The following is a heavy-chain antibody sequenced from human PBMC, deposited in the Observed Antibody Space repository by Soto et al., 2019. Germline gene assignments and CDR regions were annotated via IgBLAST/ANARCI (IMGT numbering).Heavy chain of an antibody. J-gene: IGHJ4*02. CDR3: ATDGLAVAGLFDY. CDR2: FDPEDGET. CDR1: GYTLTESS. V-gene: IGHV1-24*01. Sequence: ASVKVSCKVSGYTLTESSMHWVRQAPGKGLEWMGGFDPEDGETIYAQKLQGRVTMTEDTSTDTAYMELSSLRSEDTAVYYCATDGLAVAGLFDYWGQGTLVTVYS. D-gene: IGHD6-19*01.